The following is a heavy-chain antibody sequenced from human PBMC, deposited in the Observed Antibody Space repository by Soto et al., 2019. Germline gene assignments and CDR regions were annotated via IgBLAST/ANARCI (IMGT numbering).Heavy chain of an antibody. V-gene: IGHV1-18*01. Sequence: QVQLVQSGAEVKTPGASVKVSCKASGYTFANYGFTWVRQAPGQGLEWMGWMSSRDGSTNYAQKLWGRVTMTTDTPTSTTYMELRSLRSDDTAVYYCERALLHNVVVPDFEYWGQGTLITVSS. CDR1: GYTFANYG. CDR2: MSSRDGST. D-gene: IGHD2-21*01. J-gene: IGHJ4*02. CDR3: ERALLHNVVVPDFEY.